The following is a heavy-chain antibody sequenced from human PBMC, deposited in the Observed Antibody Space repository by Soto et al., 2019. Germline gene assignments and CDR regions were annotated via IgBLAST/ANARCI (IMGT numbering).Heavy chain of an antibody. Sequence: ASVKVSCKASGFTFTSSAVQWVRQARGQRLEWIGWIVVGSGNTNYAQKFQERVTITRDMSTSTAYMELSSLRSEDTAVYYCARDPGSDTKYYYYGMDVWGQGTTVTVSS. CDR2: IVVGSGNT. D-gene: IGHD3-10*01. CDR3: ARDPGSDTKYYYYGMDV. CDR1: GFTFTSSA. J-gene: IGHJ6*02. V-gene: IGHV1-58*01.